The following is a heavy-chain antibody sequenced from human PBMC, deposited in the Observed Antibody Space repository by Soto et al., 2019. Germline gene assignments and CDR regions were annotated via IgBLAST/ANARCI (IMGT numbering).Heavy chain of an antibody. D-gene: IGHD5-12*01. Sequence: GASLNISCQASGYSFTTYWIAWVRAPPGRGLEWMGIIYPGGSEIKYAPSFDGQVTFSGDKSTSTAYLQWIGLKTSDTGMYFCARSPAGSALAPFDFWGQGSLVTVSS. J-gene: IGHJ4*02. CDR2: IYPGGSEI. CDR3: ARSPAGSALAPFDF. CDR1: GYSFTTYW. V-gene: IGHV5-51*01.